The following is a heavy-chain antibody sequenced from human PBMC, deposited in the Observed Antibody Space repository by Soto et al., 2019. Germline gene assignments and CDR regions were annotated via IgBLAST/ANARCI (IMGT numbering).Heavy chain of an antibody. D-gene: IGHD3-22*01. J-gene: IGHJ4*02. V-gene: IGHV3-53*01. CDR2: IYSGGST. Sequence: PGGSLRLSCAASGFTVSSNYMSWVRQAPGKGLEWVSVIYSGGSTYYADSVKGRFTISRDNSKNTLYLQMNSLRAEDTAVYYCARSSTYYYDSSLPYWGQGTLVTVSS. CDR3: ARSSTYYYDSSLPY. CDR1: GFTVSSNY.